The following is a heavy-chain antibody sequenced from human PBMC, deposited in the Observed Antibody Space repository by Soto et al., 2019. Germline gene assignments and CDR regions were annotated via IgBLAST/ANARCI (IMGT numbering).Heavy chain of an antibody. Sequence: EVQLLESGGALVQPGGSLRLSCVASGFSFRNYALSWVRQAPGKGLEWVSTFSAGGRAYYAYTVKGRFTIARESSQNTGHLQISIRRPEDTAVYYCAKESMPEHYGDTLFDYWGQGTRVTVSS. D-gene: IGHD4-17*01. CDR2: FSAGGRA. CDR1: GFSFRNYA. J-gene: IGHJ4*02. CDR3: AKESMPEHYGDTLFDY. V-gene: IGHV3-23*01.